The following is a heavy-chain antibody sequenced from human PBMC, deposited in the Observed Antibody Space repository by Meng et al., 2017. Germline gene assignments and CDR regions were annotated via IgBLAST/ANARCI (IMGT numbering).Heavy chain of an antibody. CDR2: ISWNSGSI. Sequence: GGSLRLSCAASGFTFDDYAMHWVRQAPGKGLEWVSGISWNSGSIGYADSVKGRFTISRDNAKNSLYLQMNSLRAEDTALYYCAKDHCSGGSRYSDYWGQGTLVTVSS. V-gene: IGHV3-9*01. CDR1: GFTFDDYA. J-gene: IGHJ4*02. CDR3: AKDHCSGGSRYSDY. D-gene: IGHD2-15*01.